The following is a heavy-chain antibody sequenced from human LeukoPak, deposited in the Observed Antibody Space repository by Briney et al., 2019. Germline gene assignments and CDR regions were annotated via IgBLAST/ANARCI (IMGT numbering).Heavy chain of an antibody. CDR1: GFTFRNYW. CDR3: ARDGGLHTNFDY. CDR2: TKPDGSAE. V-gene: IGHV3-7*01. D-gene: IGHD2-15*01. Sequence: GGSLRLSCAAAGFTFRNYWMVWIRQAPGKGLDWVANTKPDGSAEYYADSVRGRFTASRDNANNLLYLQMNRLRAEDTAVYYCARDGGLHTNFDYWGQGTLLTVSS. J-gene: IGHJ4*02.